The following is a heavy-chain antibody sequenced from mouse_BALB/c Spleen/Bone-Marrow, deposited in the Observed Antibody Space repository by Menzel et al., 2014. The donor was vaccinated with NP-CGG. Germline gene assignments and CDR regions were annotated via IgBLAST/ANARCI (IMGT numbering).Heavy chain of an antibody. D-gene: IGHD4-1*01. Sequence: SGFTFSXXXXXRVRQTPEKRLEWVATISSGGSYTYYPDSVKGRFTITRDNAKNTLXLQXXSLKSEDTAMYYCTREDTNWDFDYWGQGTTLTVSS. J-gene: IGHJ2*01. CDR1: GFTFSXXX. CDR2: ISSGGSYT. CDR3: TREDTNWDFDY. V-gene: IGHV5-6-4*01.